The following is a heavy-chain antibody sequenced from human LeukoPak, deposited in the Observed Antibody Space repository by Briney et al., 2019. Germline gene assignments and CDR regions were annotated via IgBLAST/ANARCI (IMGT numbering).Heavy chain of an antibody. CDR3: ARDGLYDSSGYYMDS. D-gene: IGHD3-22*01. CDR2: IYYSGGT. V-gene: IGHV4-59*01. CDR1: GGAISSYY. Sequence: KPSETLSLTCTVSGGAISSYYWSWLRQPPGKGLEWIGYIYYSGGTKYNPSLMSRVTISVDRAQNQFSLSLKSVTAADTAVYYCARDGLYDSSGYYMDSWGQGTLVIVSS. J-gene: IGHJ4*02.